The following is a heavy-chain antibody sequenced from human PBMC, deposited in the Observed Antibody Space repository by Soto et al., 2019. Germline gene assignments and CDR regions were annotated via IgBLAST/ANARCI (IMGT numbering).Heavy chain of an antibody. D-gene: IGHD1-1*01. CDR2: ISYDGSNK. CDR3: AKDWTDGYNSLSADY. V-gene: IGHV3-30*18. J-gene: IGHJ4*02. Sequence: GGSLGISCASSGFTFISYGMHWVRQAPGKGLEWVAVISYDGSNKYYADSVKGRFTISRDNSKNTLYLQMNSLRAEDTAVYYCAKDWTDGYNSLSADYWGQGTLVTVYS. CDR1: GFTFISYG.